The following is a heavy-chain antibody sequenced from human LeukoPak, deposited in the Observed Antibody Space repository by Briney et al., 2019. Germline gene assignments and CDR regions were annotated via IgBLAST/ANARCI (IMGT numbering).Heavy chain of an antibody. CDR2: ISGSGGST. Sequence: PGGSLRLSCAASGFTFSSYAMSWVRQAPGKGLEWVSAISGSGGSTYYADSVKGRFTISRDNSKNTLYLQMNSLRAEDTAVCYCAKDVENYYYGSGSRFDIWGQGTMVTVSS. J-gene: IGHJ3*02. D-gene: IGHD3-10*01. V-gene: IGHV3-23*01. CDR1: GFTFSSYA. CDR3: AKDVENYYYGSGSRFDI.